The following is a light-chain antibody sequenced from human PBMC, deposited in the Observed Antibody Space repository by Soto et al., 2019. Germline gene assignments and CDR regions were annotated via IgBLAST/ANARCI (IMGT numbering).Light chain of an antibody. CDR1: SSNIGSNT. CDR3: AAWDDSLDGSV. Sequence: QSVLTQPPSASGTPGQRVTISCSGSSSNIGSNTVTWYQQLPGTAPKLLIYSNNQRPSEVPDRFSGSKSGTSASLAISGLQSEDEADYYCAAWDDSLDGSVFGTGTKLTVL. V-gene: IGLV1-44*01. CDR2: SNN. J-gene: IGLJ1*01.